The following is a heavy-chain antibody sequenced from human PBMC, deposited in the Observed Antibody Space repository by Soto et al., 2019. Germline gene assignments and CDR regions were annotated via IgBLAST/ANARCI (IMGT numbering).Heavy chain of an antibody. J-gene: IGHJ4*02. Sequence: EVQLVESGGGLVKPGGSLRLSCAASGFTFSSYSMNWVRQAPGKGLEWVSSISSSSSYISYADSVKGRFTISRDNAKNSLYLQMNSLRAEDTAVYYCARDHGSAYGYWGQGTLVTVSS. D-gene: IGHD3-10*01. CDR2: ISSSSSYI. CDR3: ARDHGSAYGY. V-gene: IGHV3-21*01. CDR1: GFTFSSYS.